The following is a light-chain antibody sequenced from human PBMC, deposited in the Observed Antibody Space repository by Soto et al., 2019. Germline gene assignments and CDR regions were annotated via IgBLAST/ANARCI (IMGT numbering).Light chain of an antibody. Sequence: DIQMTQSPSSVSASVGDRVTITCRASQTLNNYLTWFQQKPGKAPKVLIYAASTLQSGVPSRFSGSGSGAEFTLTISSLQPEDFATYYCQQSFSPLLTFCGGTKVEIK. CDR3: QQSFSPLLT. CDR2: AAS. CDR1: QTLNNY. V-gene: IGKV1-39*01. J-gene: IGKJ4*01.